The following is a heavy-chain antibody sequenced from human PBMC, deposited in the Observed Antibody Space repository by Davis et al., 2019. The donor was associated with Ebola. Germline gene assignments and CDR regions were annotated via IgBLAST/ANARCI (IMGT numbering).Heavy chain of an antibody. CDR3: ARINCSSTSCWIDY. D-gene: IGHD2-2*01. CDR1: GFTFSSYA. Sequence: GESLKISCAASGFTFSSYAMSWVRQAPGKGLEWVSAISGSGGSTYYADSVKGRFTISRDNSKNTLYLQMNSLRAEDTAVYYCARINCSSTSCWIDYWGQGTLVTVSS. CDR2: ISGSGGST. V-gene: IGHV3-23*01. J-gene: IGHJ4*02.